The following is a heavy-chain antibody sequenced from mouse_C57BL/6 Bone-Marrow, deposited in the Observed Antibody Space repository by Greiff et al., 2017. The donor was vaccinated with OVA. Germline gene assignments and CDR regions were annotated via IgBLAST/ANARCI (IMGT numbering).Heavy chain of an antibody. J-gene: IGHJ2*01. CDR1: GYTFTSSG. V-gene: IGHV1-81*01. CDR3: ARGCYFYFDY. D-gene: IGHD2-12*01. CDR2: IYPSCGNT. Sequence: QVQLKQSGAELARPGASVKLSCTASGYTFTSSGISWVKQRTGQGIEWIGVIYPSCGNTYYNEKFKGKSTLTADKSSSTAYMELRSLISEDSAVYFCARGCYFYFDYWGQGTTLTVSA.